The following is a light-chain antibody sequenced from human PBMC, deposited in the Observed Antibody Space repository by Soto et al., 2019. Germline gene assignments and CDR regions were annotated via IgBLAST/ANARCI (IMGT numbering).Light chain of an antibody. CDR3: QQYAGSPIT. Sequence: EIVLTQSPGTLSLSPGDRATLSCRASQSSTGTYLAWYQQAPGQPPRLLIYGASTRATGIPDRFSGSGSATDFTLTISRLEPEDFAVYSCQQYAGSPITFGQGTRLEIK. CDR2: GAS. CDR1: QSSTGTY. J-gene: IGKJ5*01. V-gene: IGKV3-20*01.